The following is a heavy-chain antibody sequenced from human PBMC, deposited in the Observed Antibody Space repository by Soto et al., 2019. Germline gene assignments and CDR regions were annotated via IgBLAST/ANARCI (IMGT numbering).Heavy chain of an antibody. CDR2: ISSNGGST. CDR1: GFTFSSYA. V-gene: IGHV3-64*01. CDR3: AGGKGPLYYYYMDV. D-gene: IGHD3-16*01. Sequence: EVQLVESGGGLVQPGGSLRLSCAASGFTFSSYAMHWVRQAPGKGQEYVSAISSNGGSTYYANSVKGRFTISRDNSKNTLYLQMGSLRAEDMAVFYCAGGKGPLYYYYMDVWGKGTTVTVSS. J-gene: IGHJ6*03.